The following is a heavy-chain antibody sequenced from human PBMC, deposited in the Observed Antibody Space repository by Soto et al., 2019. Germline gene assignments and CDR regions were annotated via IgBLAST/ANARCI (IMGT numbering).Heavy chain of an antibody. Sequence: PGGSLRLSCAASGFTFSSYIMNWVRQSPGKGLEWVSSISSSSSYIYYADSVKGRFTISRDNARNSLYLQMDSLRAEDTAVYYCAREALYCGGDCYTPDYWGQGTLVTVSS. CDR3: AREALYCGGDCYTPDY. D-gene: IGHD2-21*02. V-gene: IGHV3-21*01. J-gene: IGHJ4*02. CDR2: ISSSSSYI. CDR1: GFTFSSYI.